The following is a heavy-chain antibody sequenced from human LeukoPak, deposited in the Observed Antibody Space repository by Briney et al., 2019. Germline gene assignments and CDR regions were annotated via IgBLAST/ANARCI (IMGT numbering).Heavy chain of an antibody. V-gene: IGHV3-23*01. J-gene: IGHJ6*03. CDR2: ISGSGTNT. CDR1: GFTFSSYA. D-gene: IGHD3-3*01. CDR3: AKPPYYDFWSGPHMDV. Sequence: GGSLRLSCAASGFTFSSYAMSWVRQAPGKGLEWVSGISGSGTNTYYADSVKGRFTISRDNSKNTLYLQMNSLRAEDTAVYYCAKPPYYDFWSGPHMDVWGKGTTVTVSS.